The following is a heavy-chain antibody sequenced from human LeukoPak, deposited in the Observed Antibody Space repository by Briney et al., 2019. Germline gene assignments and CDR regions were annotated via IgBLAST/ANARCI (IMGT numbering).Heavy chain of an antibody. CDR2: INSDGSEG. CDR1: GFTFSGFW. V-gene: IGHV3-7*03. J-gene: IGHJ3*01. Sequence: GGSLRLSCAVSGFTFSGFWMSWSRQAPGKGLEWVASINSDGSEGYYADVVKGRFTISRDNAKNSLYLQINSLRAEDTAVYYCARSSHSSSSSVWGQGTMVTVSS. CDR3: ARSSHSSSSSV. D-gene: IGHD6-6*01.